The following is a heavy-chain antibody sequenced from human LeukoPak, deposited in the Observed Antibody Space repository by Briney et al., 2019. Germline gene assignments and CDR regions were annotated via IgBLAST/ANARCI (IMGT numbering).Heavy chain of an antibody. CDR2: IYYSGST. CDR1: GGSISSYY. CDR3: ARERSGGTSTFDY. D-gene: IGHD2-15*01. J-gene: IGHJ4*02. V-gene: IGHV4-59*01. Sequence: SETLSLTCTVSGGSISSYYWSWIRQPPGKGLEWIGYIYYSGSTNYNPSLKSRVTISVDTSKNQFSLKLSSVTAADTAVYYCARERSGGTSTFDYWGQGTLVTVSS.